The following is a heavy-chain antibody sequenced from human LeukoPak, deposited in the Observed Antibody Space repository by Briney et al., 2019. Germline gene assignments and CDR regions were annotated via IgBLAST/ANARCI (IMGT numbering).Heavy chain of an antibody. CDR3: AKDISKASDY. V-gene: IGHV3-7*03. Sequence: PGGSLRLSWAASGFTFSSYWMSWVRQAPGKGLEWVANIKQDGSEEYYVDSVKGRFTISRDNAKKSLYLQMNSLRPEDTAVYYCAKDISKASDYWGQGTLVTVSS. CDR1: GFTFSSYW. J-gene: IGHJ4*02. D-gene: IGHD6-13*01. CDR2: IKQDGSEE.